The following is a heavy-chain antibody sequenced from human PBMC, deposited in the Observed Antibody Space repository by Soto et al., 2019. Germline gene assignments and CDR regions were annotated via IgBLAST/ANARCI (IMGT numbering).Heavy chain of an antibody. CDR2: IYYSGST. Sequence: PSETLSLTCTVSGGSISSYYWSWIRQPPGKGLEWIGYIYYSGSTNYNPSLKSRVTISVDTSKNQFSLKLSSVTAADTAVYYCAILTVTTDNWFDPWGQGTLVTVSS. D-gene: IGHD4-17*01. V-gene: IGHV4-59*08. CDR1: GGSISSYY. J-gene: IGHJ5*02. CDR3: AILTVTTDNWFDP.